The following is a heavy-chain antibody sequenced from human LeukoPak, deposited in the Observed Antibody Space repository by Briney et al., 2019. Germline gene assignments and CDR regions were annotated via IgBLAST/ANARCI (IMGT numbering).Heavy chain of an antibody. CDR1: GDSISSGSYY. Sequence: SETLSLTCTVSGDSISSGSYYWGWIRQPPGKGLERIGSIHFGETAYNPSLKSRVTISLDTSNNQFSLSLSFVTAADTAVYYCARLERSGTSGGAYWGQGTLVTVSS. J-gene: IGHJ4*02. V-gene: IGHV4-39*07. CDR3: ARLERSGTSGGAY. D-gene: IGHD1-26*01. CDR2: IHFGET.